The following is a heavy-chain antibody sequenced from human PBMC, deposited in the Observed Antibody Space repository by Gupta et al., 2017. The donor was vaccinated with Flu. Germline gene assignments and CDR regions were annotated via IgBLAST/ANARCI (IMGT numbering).Heavy chain of an antibody. CDR1: GYTFTSYD. D-gene: IGHD3-3*01. J-gene: IGHJ4*02. CDR2: MNPNSGNT. V-gene: IGHV1-8*01. Sequence: QVQLVQSGAEVKKPGASVKVSCKASGYTFTSYDINWVRQATGQGLEWMGWMNPNSGNTGYAQKFQGRVTMTRNTSISTAYMELSSLRSEDTAVYYCARGLLGNTIFGVVIIQPNIDYWGQGTLVTVSS. CDR3: ARGLLGNTIFGVVIIQPNIDY.